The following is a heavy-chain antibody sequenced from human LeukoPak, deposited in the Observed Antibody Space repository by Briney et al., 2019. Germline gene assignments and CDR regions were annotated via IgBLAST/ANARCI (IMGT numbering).Heavy chain of an antibody. CDR2: IYYSGTT. CDR1: GVSISDYY. D-gene: IGHD4-17*01. Sequence: PSETLLLTCTVSGVSISDYYWSWIRQPPGKGLEWIGYIYYSGTTNYNPALKSRVAISVDTSKNQFSLKLSSVTAADTAVYYCVRDKGDVTRASSERFDYWGQGTLVTVSS. J-gene: IGHJ4*02. V-gene: IGHV4-59*13. CDR3: VRDKGDVTRASSERFDY.